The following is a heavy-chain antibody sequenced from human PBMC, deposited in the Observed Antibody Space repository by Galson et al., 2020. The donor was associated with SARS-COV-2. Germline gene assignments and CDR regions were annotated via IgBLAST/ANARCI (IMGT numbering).Heavy chain of an antibody. CDR1: GGSISSYY. CDR3: ARITSGKSTSWFYLDV. D-gene: IGHD6-13*01. V-gene: IGHV4-59*08. J-gene: IGHJ4*02. Sequence: SETLSLTCNVSGGSISSYYWSWIRQPPGKGLEWIGYISDSGNTNYYPSLKSRVTISIDTSKNQFSLSLTSVTAADTAVYYCARITSGKSTSWFYLDVWGQGTLVTVSS. CDR2: ISDSGNT.